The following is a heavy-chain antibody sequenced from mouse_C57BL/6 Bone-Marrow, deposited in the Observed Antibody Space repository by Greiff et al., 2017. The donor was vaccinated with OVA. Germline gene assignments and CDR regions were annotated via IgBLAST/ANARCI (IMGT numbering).Heavy chain of an antibody. D-gene: IGHD2-12*01. Sequence: QVQLQQPGAELVMPGASVKLSCKASGYTFTSYWMHWVKQRPGQGLEWIGEIDPSDSYTNYNQKFKGKSTLTVDKSSSTAYMQLSSLTSEDSAVYYCARTYDDWFADWGQGTLVTVSA. CDR1: GYTFTSYW. CDR3: ARTYDDWFAD. V-gene: IGHV1-69*01. CDR2: IDPSDSYT. J-gene: IGHJ3*01.